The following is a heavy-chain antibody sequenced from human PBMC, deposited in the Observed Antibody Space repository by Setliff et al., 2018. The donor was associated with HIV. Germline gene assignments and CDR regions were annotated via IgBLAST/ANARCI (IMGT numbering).Heavy chain of an antibody. D-gene: IGHD1-26*01. CDR2: IKQDGSEK. V-gene: IGHV3-7*05. CDR1: GFTFSTYW. J-gene: IGHJ4*02. CDR3: ATDCAVVGGTGSLDS. Sequence: GASVKVSCAASGFTFSTYWMSWVRQAPGKGLEWVANIKQDGSEKNYMDSVKGRFTISRDNAKNSLYLQMNSLRVEDTAVYYCATDCAVVGGTGSLDSWGQGTLVTVPQ.